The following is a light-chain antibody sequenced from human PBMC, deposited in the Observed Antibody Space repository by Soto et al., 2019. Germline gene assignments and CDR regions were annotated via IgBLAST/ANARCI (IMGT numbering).Light chain of an antibody. CDR1: QSVSSN. CDR2: GAS. J-gene: IGKJ5*01. CDR3: QQYDNWPIT. Sequence: ERVMTQSPATRSVSPGESATLSCRASQSVSSNLAWYQQKPGQAPRLFIYGASTRATAIPPRFSGSGSGTEFTLTISSLQSEDFAVYYCQQYDNWPITFGQGTRLEI. V-gene: IGKV3-15*01.